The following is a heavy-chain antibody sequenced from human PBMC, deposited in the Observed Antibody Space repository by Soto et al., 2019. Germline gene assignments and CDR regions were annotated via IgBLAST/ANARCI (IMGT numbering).Heavy chain of an antibody. D-gene: IGHD3-3*01. CDR3: AHINDFLSGYVGAFDI. V-gene: IGHV2-5*02. J-gene: IGHJ3*02. CDR1: GFSLSTSGVG. Sequence: QITLKESGPTLVKPTQTLTLTCTFSGFSLSTSGVGVGWIRQPPGKTLVWLARNYWDDDKPYSPSPKSRLTIPKDTSKNQVVLKRTSMDPVETAKYYCAHINDFLSGYVGAFDIWGQRTMGTLSS. CDR2: NYWDDDK.